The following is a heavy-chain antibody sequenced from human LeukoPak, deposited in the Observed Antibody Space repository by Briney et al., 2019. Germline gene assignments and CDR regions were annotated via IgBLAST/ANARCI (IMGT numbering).Heavy chain of an antibody. J-gene: IGHJ5*02. Sequence: PSETLSLTCTVSGASISSGDYYWIWIRQHPGKGLEWIGYIYYSGSTYCNPSLKSRVTISVDTSKNQFSLKLSSVTAADTAVYYCNRGTMVRGVITQFDPWGQGTLVTVSS. V-gene: IGHV4-31*03. CDR1: GASISSGDYY. D-gene: IGHD3-10*01. CDR2: IYYSGST. CDR3: NRGTMVRGVITQFDP.